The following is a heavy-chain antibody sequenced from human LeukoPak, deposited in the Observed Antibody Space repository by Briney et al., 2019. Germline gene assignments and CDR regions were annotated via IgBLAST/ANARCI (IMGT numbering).Heavy chain of an antibody. J-gene: IGHJ4*02. Sequence: ASVKVSCKASGYTFTSYGIAWVRQAPGQGLEWMGWISTYNGNTNFAQKLQGRVTPTTDTSTSTTYMELRSLTSDDTAVYYCARVGLDATPFDFWGQGTLVSVSS. CDR3: ARVGLDATPFDF. D-gene: IGHD3/OR15-3a*01. CDR1: GYTFTSYG. V-gene: IGHV1-18*01. CDR2: ISTYNGNT.